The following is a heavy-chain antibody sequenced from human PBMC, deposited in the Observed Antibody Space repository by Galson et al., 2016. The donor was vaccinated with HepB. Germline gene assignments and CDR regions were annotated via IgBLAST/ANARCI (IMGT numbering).Heavy chain of an antibody. J-gene: IGHJ4*02. CDR2: IKQDGSEK. V-gene: IGHV3-7*01. Sequence: SLRLSCAASGFTFNNFWMTWVRQAPGKGLEWLAKIKQDGSEKYYADSVKGRFTISRDNAKHSVYLEMNNLRVEDTALYYCARGAVGGYFGELSDYWGLGTLVTVSS. CDR1: GFTFNNFW. CDR3: ARGAVGGYFGELSDY. D-gene: IGHD3-10*01.